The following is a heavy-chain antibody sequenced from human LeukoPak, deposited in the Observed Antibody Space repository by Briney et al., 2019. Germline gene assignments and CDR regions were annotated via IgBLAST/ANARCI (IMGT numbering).Heavy chain of an antibody. CDR1: GFTFSSYS. D-gene: IGHD3-22*01. V-gene: IGHV3-21*01. Sequence: GGSLRLSCAASGFTFSSYSMNWVRQAPGKGLEWVSSISSSSSYIYYADSVKGRFTISRDNAKNSLYLQMNSLRAEDTAVYYCARDQHYYDSSGYYSAPGGWGQGTLVTVSS. J-gene: IGHJ4*02. CDR2: ISSSSSYI. CDR3: ARDQHYYDSSGYYSAPGG.